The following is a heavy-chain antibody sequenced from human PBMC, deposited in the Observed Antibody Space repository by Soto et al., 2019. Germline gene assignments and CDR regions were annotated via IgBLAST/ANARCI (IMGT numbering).Heavy chain of an antibody. V-gene: IGHV3-53*01. CDR2: IYSGGST. CDR3: ARDSLQPHYYYYGMDV. CDR1: GFTVSSNY. J-gene: IGHJ6*02. D-gene: IGHD3-16*02. Sequence: GSLRLSCAASGFTVSSNYMSWVRQAPGKGLEWVSVIYSGGSTYYADSVKGRFTISRDNSKNTLYLQMNSLRAEDTAVYYCARDSLQPHYYYYGMDVWGQGTTVTVSS.